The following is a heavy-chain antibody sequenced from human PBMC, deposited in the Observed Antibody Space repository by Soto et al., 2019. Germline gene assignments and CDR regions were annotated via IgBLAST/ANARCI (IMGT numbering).Heavy chain of an antibody. D-gene: IGHD4-17*01. V-gene: IGHV1-3*04. CDR3: ALYSDVTLVTTLYD. CDR2: INISNGNT. CDR1: GYTFKSYQ. Sequence: ASVKVSCKASGYTFKSYQIYWVRQAPGQRLECMGWINISNGNTEYSQNFQGRVTMTRDTSASTAYMELSSLRSEDTAVYYCALYSDVTLVTTLYDWGQGTPVTVSS. J-gene: IGHJ4*01.